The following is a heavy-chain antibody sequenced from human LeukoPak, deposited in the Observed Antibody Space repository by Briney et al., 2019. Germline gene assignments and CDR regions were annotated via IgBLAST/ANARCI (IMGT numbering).Heavy chain of an antibody. CDR1: GYTFTGYY. CDR2: INPNSGVT. CDR3: AIVGYCSSTSCYAVGDYYYYYYMDV. J-gene: IGHJ6*03. D-gene: IGHD2-2*01. Sequence: ASVKVSCKASGYTFTGYYMHWVRQAPGQGLEWMGRINPNSGVTNYAQKFQGRVTMTRDTSISTAYMELSRLRSDDTAVYYCAIVGYCSSTSCYAVGDYYYYYYMDVWGKGTTVTVSS. V-gene: IGHV1-2*06.